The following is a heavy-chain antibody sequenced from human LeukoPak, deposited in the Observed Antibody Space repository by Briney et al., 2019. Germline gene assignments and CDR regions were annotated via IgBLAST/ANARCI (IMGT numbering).Heavy chain of an antibody. Sequence: GVSLRLSCAASGFTFRSYAMSWVRQARGKGLEWVSAISGSGGSTYYAGSVKGRFTISRDNSKNTLYLQMNSLRAEDTAVYYCAKDTGYSSSWYSDYWGQGTLVTVSS. J-gene: IGHJ4*02. CDR1: GFTFRSYA. CDR2: ISGSGGST. V-gene: IGHV3-23*01. CDR3: AKDTGYSSSWYSDY. D-gene: IGHD6-13*01.